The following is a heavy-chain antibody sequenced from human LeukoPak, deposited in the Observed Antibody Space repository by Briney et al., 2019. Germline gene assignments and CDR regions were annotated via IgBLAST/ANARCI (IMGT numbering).Heavy chain of an antibody. CDR3: AKDGGGGQWLRHNYFDY. Sequence: GRSLRLSCEASEITFSSYGMHWVRQAPGKGLEWVAFIRYDGSNKYYADSVKGRFIISRDNSKNTLYLQMNSLRAEDTAVYYCAKDGGGGQWLRHNYFDYWGQGTLVTVSS. V-gene: IGHV3-30*02. CDR1: EITFSSYG. J-gene: IGHJ4*02. D-gene: IGHD5-12*01. CDR2: IRYDGSNK.